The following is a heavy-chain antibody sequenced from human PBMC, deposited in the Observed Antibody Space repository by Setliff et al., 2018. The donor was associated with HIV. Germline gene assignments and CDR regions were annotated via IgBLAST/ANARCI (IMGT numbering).Heavy chain of an antibody. J-gene: IGHJ4*02. CDR3: ARGNNDYVYLDH. CDR1: NGSIGTYY. D-gene: IGHD3-16*01. CDR2: IYFTGPT. Sequence: PSETLSLTCTVSNGSIGTYYWTWIRQPPGKGLEYIGYIYFTGPTKFNPSLKSRVTMSVDTSKKQFSLKLSSVTAADTAVYYCARGNNDYVYLDHWGQGALVTVSS. V-gene: IGHV4-59*01.